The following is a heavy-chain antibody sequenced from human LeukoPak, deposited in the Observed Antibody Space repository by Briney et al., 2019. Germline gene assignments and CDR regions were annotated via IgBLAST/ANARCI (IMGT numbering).Heavy chain of an antibody. J-gene: IGHJ4*02. CDR1: GGSISSYY. D-gene: IGHD2-15*01. CDR3: ARGYCSGGSCYESRGWFDY. V-gene: IGHV4-4*07. Sequence: PSETLSLTCTVSGGSISSYYWSWIRQPAGKGLEWIGRIYTSGSTNYNPSLKSRVTMSVDTSNNQFSLKLSSVTAADTAVYFCARGYCSGGSCYESRGWFDYWGQGTLVTVSS. CDR2: IYTSGST.